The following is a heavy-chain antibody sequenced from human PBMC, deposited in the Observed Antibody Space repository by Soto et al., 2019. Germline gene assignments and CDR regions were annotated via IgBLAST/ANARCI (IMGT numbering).Heavy chain of an antibody. V-gene: IGHV4-31*03. Sequence: SETLSLTCTVSGGSISSGGYYWSWIRQHPGKGLEWIGYIYYSGSTYYNPSLKSRVTISVDTSKNQFSLKLSSVTAADTAVYYCARVRRDIRGFDYWGQGTLVTVSS. CDR3: ARVRRDIRGFDY. J-gene: IGHJ4*02. D-gene: IGHD2-15*01. CDR1: GGSISSGGYY. CDR2: IYYSGST.